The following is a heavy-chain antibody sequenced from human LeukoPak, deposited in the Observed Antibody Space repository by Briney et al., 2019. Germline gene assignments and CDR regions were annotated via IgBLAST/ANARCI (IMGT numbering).Heavy chain of an antibody. CDR3: ARGAFGTRQAFDP. J-gene: IGHJ5*02. Sequence: ASVKVSCKASGYTFTSYGISWVRQAPGQGLEWMGWISAYNGNTNYAQKLQGRVTMTTDTSTSTAYKELRSLRPDDTAVYYCARGAFGTRQAFDPWGQGTLVTVSS. CDR2: ISAYNGNT. CDR1: GYTFTSYG. D-gene: IGHD1-26*01. V-gene: IGHV1-18*01.